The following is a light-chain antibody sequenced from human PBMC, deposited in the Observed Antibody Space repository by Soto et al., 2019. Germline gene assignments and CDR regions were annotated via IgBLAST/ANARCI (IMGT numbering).Light chain of an antibody. CDR1: SSDVGGYNY. V-gene: IGLV2-14*01. CDR3: SSYTSSSTWV. Sequence: QSVLTQPASVSGSPGQSITISCTGTSSDVGGYNYVSWYQQHPGKAPKLMIYEVTNRPSGVPYRISGSRSGNTASLTISGLRAEDEADYYCSSYTSSSTWVFGGGTQLTVL. CDR2: EVT. J-gene: IGLJ3*02.